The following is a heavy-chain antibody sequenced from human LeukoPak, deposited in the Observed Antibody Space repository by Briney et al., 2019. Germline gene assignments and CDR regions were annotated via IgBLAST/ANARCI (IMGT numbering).Heavy chain of an antibody. J-gene: IGHJ3*02. CDR2: IYYSGST. CDR1: GGSISSHY. D-gene: IGHD5-18*01. V-gene: IGHV4-59*11. Sequence: PSETLSLTCTVSGGSISSHYWSWIRQPPGKGLEWNGYIYYSGSTNYNPSLKSRVTISVDTSKNQFSLKLSSVTAADTAVYYCATYSYGYPYDAFDIWGQGTMVTVSS. CDR3: ATYSYGYPYDAFDI.